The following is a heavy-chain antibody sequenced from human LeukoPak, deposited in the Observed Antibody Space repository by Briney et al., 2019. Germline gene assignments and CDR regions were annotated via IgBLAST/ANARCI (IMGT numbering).Heavy chain of an antibody. CDR1: GGSIRNGGYY. Sequence: SETLSLTCSVSGGSIRNGGYYWTRIRQHPGKGLEWIGYIYYTGTTYYNPSLKSRVTISVDTSKNQFSLRLSSVTAADTAVFYCARDRGGYGFFDYWGQGTLVTVFS. D-gene: IGHD5-24*01. J-gene: IGHJ4*02. CDR3: ARDRGGYGFFDY. CDR2: IYYTGTT. V-gene: IGHV4-31*03.